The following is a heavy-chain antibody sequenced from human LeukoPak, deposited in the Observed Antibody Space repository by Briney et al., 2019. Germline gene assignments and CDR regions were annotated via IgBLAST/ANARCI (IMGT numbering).Heavy chain of an antibody. CDR1: GFTFSSYW. J-gene: IGHJ5*02. CDR2: ISGSGGST. CDR3: AKAGGSGTPQSKFDP. V-gene: IGHV3-23*01. Sequence: GGSLRLSCAASGFTFSSYWMSWVRQAPGKGLEWVSAISGSGGSTYYADSVKGRFTISRDNSKNTLYLQMNSLRAEDTAVYYCAKAGGSGTPQSKFDPWGQGTLVTVSS. D-gene: IGHD3-10*01.